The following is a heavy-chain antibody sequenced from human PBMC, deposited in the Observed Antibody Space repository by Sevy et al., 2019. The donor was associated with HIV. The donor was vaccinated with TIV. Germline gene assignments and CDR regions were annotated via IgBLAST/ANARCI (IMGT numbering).Heavy chain of an antibody. Sequence: GGCLRLSCAASGFTFDDYAMHWVRQAPGKGLEWVSGISWNSGSIGYADSVKGRFTISRDNAKNSLYLQMNSLRAEDTTLYYCAKDKGASYNWLRAFDIWGQGTMVTVSS. V-gene: IGHV3-9*01. CDR3: AKDKGASYNWLRAFDI. D-gene: IGHD1-26*01. CDR2: ISWNSGSI. J-gene: IGHJ3*02. CDR1: GFTFDDYA.